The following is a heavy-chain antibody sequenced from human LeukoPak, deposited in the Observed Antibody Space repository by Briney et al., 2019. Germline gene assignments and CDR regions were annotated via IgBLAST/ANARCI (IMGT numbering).Heavy chain of an antibody. CDR1: GYSFPSHW. Sequence: GESLKISCKGSGYSFPSHWIGWVRQMPGKGLEWMGFIYPGDSDTRYSPSFQGQVTISADQSISTAFLQWSSLKALDTAMYYCARVRGDPYYDRFSPEIISNFDNWGQGTLVTVSS. CDR2: IYPGDSDT. CDR3: ARVRGDPYYDRFSPEIISNFDN. V-gene: IGHV5-51*01. J-gene: IGHJ4*02. D-gene: IGHD3-22*01.